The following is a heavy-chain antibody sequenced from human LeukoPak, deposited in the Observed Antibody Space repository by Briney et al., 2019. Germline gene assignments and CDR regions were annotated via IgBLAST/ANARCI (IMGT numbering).Heavy chain of an antibody. CDR1: GFTFSSYG. CDR2: ISYDGSNK. J-gene: IGHJ4*02. V-gene: IGHV3-33*05. Sequence: GGSLRLSCAASGFTFSSYGMHWVRQAPGKGLEWVAVISYDGSNKYYADFVKGRFTISRDNAKNSLSLQMNSLRAEDTAVYYCARGAAAFDYWGQGTLVTVSS. CDR3: ARGAAAFDY. D-gene: IGHD6-13*01.